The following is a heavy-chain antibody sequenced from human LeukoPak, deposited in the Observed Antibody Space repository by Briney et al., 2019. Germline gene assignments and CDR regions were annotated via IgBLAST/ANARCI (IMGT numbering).Heavy chain of an antibody. CDR3: ARAKGRRDYFDY. CDR1: GFTFSTYS. D-gene: IGHD3-10*01. Sequence: GGSLRLSCAASGFTFSTYSMNWVRQAPGKGLEWLSCISGSSTYTNYADSVRGRFTISRDNAKNSLYLQVNSLRAEDTAVYYCARAKGRRDYFDYWGQGTLVTVSP. V-gene: IGHV3-21*04. J-gene: IGHJ4*02. CDR2: ISGSSTYT.